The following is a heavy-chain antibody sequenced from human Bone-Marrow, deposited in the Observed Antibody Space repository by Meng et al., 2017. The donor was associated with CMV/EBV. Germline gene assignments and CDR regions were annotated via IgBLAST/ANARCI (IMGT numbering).Heavy chain of an antibody. J-gene: IGHJ4*02. CDR3: ARGHYYDFWSGYYTGYYFDY. CDR2: MNPNSGNT. Sequence: ASVKVSCKASGYTFTTYGISWVRQATGQGLEWMGWMNPNSGNTGYAQKFQGRVTITRNTSISTAYMELSSLRSEYTAVYYCARGHYYDFWSGYYTGYYFDYWGQGTLVPVSS. V-gene: IGHV1-8*03. D-gene: IGHD3-3*01. CDR1: GYTFTTYG.